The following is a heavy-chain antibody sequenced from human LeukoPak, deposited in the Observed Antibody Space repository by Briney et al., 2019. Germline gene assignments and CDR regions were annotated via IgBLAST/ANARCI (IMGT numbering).Heavy chain of an antibody. Sequence: PGGSLRLSRTVSGLPFGSEAMSWVRQAPGRGLEWVSSISPGGGTTYYADSVKGRFSISRDNSKNTLYVQMNSLRAEDTAIYYCAKSRSGSSNWALRIFDNWGQGTMVSVSS. D-gene: IGHD3-10*01. J-gene: IGHJ4*02. V-gene: IGHV3-23*01. CDR3: AKSRSGSSNWALRIFDN. CDR1: GLPFGSEA. CDR2: ISPGGGTT.